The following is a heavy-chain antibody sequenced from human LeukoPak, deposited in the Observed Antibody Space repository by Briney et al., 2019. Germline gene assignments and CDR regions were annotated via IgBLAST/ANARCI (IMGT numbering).Heavy chain of an antibody. CDR2: IIPIFGTA. CDR3: ARAGIAVAANLFDY. CDR1: GGTFSSYA. Sequence: EASVKVSCKASGGTFSSYAISWVRQAPGQGLEWMGGIIPIFGTANYARKFQGRVTITTDESTSTAYMELSSLRSEDTAVYYCARAGIAVAANLFDYWGQGTLVTVSS. D-gene: IGHD6-19*01. J-gene: IGHJ4*02. V-gene: IGHV1-69*05.